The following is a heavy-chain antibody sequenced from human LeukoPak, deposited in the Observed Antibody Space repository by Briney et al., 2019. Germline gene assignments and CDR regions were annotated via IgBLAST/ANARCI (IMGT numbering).Heavy chain of an antibody. CDR3: VRLGPSRYYFDY. CDR2: VDPSDSDT. J-gene: IGHJ4*02. Sequence: GESLKISCRVSGDKFTGYWIGWLRQMPGPALEWMGIVDPSDSDTRYSPSLQGQVTVSADNAITTAYLQWTTVEAQDTAMYYCVRLGPSRYYFDYWGQGTQVTVSS. V-gene: IGHV5-51*01. D-gene: IGHD3-3*01. CDR1: GDKFTGYW.